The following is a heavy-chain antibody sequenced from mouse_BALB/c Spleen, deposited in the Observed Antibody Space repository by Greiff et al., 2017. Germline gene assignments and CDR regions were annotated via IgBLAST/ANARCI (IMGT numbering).Heavy chain of an antibody. D-gene: IGHD2-1*01. CDR3: AREGGNYYFDY. V-gene: IGHV3-2*02. Sequence: EVKLMESGPGLVKPSQSLSLTCTVTGYSITSDYAWNWIRQFPGNKLEWMGYISYSGSTSYNPSLKSRISITRDTSKNQFFLQLNSVTTEDTATYYCAREGGNYYFDYWGQGTTLTVSS. CDR2: ISYSGST. CDR1: GYSITSDYA. J-gene: IGHJ2*01.